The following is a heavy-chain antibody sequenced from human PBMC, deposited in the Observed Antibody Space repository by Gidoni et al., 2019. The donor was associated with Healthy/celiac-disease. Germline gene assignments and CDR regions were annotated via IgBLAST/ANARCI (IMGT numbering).Heavy chain of an antibody. J-gene: IGHJ4*02. CDR3: AKDYDYSNSFFDY. CDR1: GFTFSSYG. V-gene: IGHV3-30*18. D-gene: IGHD4-4*01. CDR2: ISYDGSNK. Sequence: GFTFSSYGMHWVRQAPGKGLEWVAVISYDGSNKYYADSVKGRFTISRDNSKNTLYLQMNSLRAEDTAVYYCAKDYDYSNSFFDYWGQGTLVTVSS.